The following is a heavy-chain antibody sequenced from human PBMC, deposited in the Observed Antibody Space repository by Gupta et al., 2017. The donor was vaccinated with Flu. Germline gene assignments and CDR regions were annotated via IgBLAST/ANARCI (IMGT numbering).Heavy chain of an antibody. Sequence: EVQLLESGGGLVQPGGSLRLSCAASGFTFRSYAMSWVRQAPGKGLEWVSAISGSGGSTYYADFVKGRFTISRDNSKNTLYLQMNSLRAEDTAVYYCAKGYCSSTSCYPYYFDYWGQGTLVTVSS. V-gene: IGHV3-23*01. J-gene: IGHJ4*02. D-gene: IGHD2-2*01. CDR2: ISGSGGST. CDR1: GFTFRSYA. CDR3: AKGYCSSTSCYPYYFDY.